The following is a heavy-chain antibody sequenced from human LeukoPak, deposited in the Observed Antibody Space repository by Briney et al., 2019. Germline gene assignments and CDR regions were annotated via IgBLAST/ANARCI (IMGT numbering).Heavy chain of an antibody. Sequence: SQTLSLTCDISRDSLSSNSAAWSWVRQSPSRGLEWLGRTYYRSKLYNDYAVSVKSRITINPDTSTNQCSLQLNSVTPEDTAVYYCAREGSVRGYFQHWGQGTLVTVSS. CDR3: AREGSVRGYFQH. D-gene: IGHD1-26*01. CDR2: TYYRSKLYN. J-gene: IGHJ1*01. CDR1: RDSLSSNSAA. V-gene: IGHV6-1*01.